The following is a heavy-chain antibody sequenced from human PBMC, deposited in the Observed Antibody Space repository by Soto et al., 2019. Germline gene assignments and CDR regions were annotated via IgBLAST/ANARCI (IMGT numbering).Heavy chain of an antibody. CDR3: ARDQYYDSSGYYPIFDY. CDR2: IIPIFGTA. V-gene: IGHV1-69*01. Sequence: QVQLVQSGAEVKKPGSSVKVSCKASGGTFSSYAISWVRQAPGQGLEWMGGIIPIFGTANYAQKFQGRVTIAADEATSTAYMELSSLRSEDTAVYYCARDQYYDSSGYYPIFDYWGQGTLVTVSS. J-gene: IGHJ4*02. CDR1: GGTFSSYA. D-gene: IGHD3-22*01.